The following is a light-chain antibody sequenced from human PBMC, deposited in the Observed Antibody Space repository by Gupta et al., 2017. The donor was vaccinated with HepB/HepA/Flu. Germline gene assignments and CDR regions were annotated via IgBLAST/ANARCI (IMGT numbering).Light chain of an antibody. CDR3: QQPSNWPPWT. Sequence: EIVLTQSPATLSLSPGERATLSCRASQSVSSYLAWYQQKPGQAPRLLIYDASNSDTGIPARFSGSGYGKDFTLTISSREPEDFAVYYCQQPSNWPPWTFGQGTKVEIK. V-gene: IGKV3-11*01. J-gene: IGKJ1*01. CDR2: DAS. CDR1: QSVSSY.